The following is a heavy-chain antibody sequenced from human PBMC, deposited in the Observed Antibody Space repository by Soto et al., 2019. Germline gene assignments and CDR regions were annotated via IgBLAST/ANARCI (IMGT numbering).Heavy chain of an antibody. CDR2: IFRDGST. J-gene: IGHJ6*02. V-gene: IGHV4-38-2*02. D-gene: IGHD2-21*01. CDR1: GFSITSGCY. Sequence: SETRSRTWVVSGFSITSGCYWSCIRQPPGKGLEWIGRIFRDGSTSYNPSLKSRVIISVDTSKNRFSLKLTSMTAADTAIYYCARDHVDPFYTLDVWGQGTTVTVSS. CDR3: ARDHVDPFYTLDV.